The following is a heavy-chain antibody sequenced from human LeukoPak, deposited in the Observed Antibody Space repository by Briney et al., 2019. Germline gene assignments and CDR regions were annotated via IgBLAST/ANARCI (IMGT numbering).Heavy chain of an antibody. J-gene: IGHJ4*02. Sequence: GGSLRLSCAASGFTVSSNYMSWVRQAPGKGLEWVAVIYSGGTTYYADSVKGRFTISRDNSKNTLHLQMNSLRAEDTAVYYCARDQYSYAHAAHWGQGTLVTVSS. D-gene: IGHD5-18*01. CDR2: IYSGGTT. CDR1: GFTVSSNY. CDR3: ARDQYSYAHAAH. V-gene: IGHV3-66*01.